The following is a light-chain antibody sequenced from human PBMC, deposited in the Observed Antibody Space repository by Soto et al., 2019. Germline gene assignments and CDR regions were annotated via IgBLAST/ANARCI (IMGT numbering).Light chain of an antibody. CDR3: AAWNDSPYLWV. CDR2: RDS. J-gene: IGLJ3*02. V-gene: IGLV1-44*01. Sequence: QSVLTQPPSASGTPGQRVSISCSGSSSNIGSNAVRWYQQFPGTAPRLLIYRDSQRPSGVPDRFSGSKSGTSASLVISGLQSEDEADYYCAAWNDSPYLWVFGGGTKLTVL. CDR1: SSNIGSNA.